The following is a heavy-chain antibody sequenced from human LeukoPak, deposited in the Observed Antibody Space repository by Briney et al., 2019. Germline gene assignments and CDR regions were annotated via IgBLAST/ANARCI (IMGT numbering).Heavy chain of an antibody. V-gene: IGHV1-69*13. Sequence: ASVKVSCKASGGTFSSYAISWVRQAPGQGLEWMGGIIPIFGTANYAQKFQGRVTITADESTSTAYMELSSLRSEDTAVYYCVRAVVPAAMESLYFDYWGQGTLVTVSS. CDR3: VRAVVPAAMESLYFDY. CDR2: IIPIFGTA. D-gene: IGHD2-2*01. CDR1: GGTFSSYA. J-gene: IGHJ4*02.